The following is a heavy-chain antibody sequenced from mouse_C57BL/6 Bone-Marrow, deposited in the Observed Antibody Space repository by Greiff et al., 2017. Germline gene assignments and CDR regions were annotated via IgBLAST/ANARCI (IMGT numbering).Heavy chain of an antibody. J-gene: IGHJ2*01. CDR2: INPSNGGT. CDR3: ARTDSNHYFDY. CDR1: GYTFTSYW. D-gene: IGHD2-5*01. Sequence: QVQLQQSGTELVKPGASVQLSCKASGYTFTSYWMHWVKQRPGQGLEWIGNINPSNGGTNYNEKFKSKATLTVDKSSSTAYMQLSSLTSEDSAVYYCARTDSNHYFDYWGQGTTLTVSS. V-gene: IGHV1-53*01.